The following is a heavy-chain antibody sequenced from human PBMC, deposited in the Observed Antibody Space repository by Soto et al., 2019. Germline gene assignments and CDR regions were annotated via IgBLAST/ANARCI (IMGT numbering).Heavy chain of an antibody. CDR1: GYTFTSYG. J-gene: IGHJ6*02. CDR3: ARDRAKVTPAAIYGMDV. V-gene: IGHV1-18*01. CDR2: ISAYNGNT. Sequence: QVQLVQSGAEVKKPGASVKVSCKASGYTFTSYGISWVRQAPGQGLEWMGWISAYNGNTNYAQKLQGRVTMTTDTSTRTAYMELRSLRSDDTAVYYCARDRAKVTPAAIYGMDVWGQGTTVTVSS. D-gene: IGHD2-2*01.